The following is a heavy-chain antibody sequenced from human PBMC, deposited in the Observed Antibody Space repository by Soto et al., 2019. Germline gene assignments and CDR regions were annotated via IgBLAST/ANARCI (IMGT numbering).Heavy chain of an antibody. D-gene: IGHD2-2*02. J-gene: IGHJ6*02. V-gene: IGHV4-59*01. CDR3: ARDVREDCIITSCYTYGYDFYGMDV. Sequence: SEPLSLTCTVSVDSISNDYWSWIRQPPVRVLEWIGYISYSGSTNYNPSLKSRVTISVDTSKNQFSLKLSSVTAADTAVYYCARDVREDCIITSCYTYGYDFYGMDVWGRGTTVTVSS. CDR2: ISYSGST. CDR1: VDSISNDY.